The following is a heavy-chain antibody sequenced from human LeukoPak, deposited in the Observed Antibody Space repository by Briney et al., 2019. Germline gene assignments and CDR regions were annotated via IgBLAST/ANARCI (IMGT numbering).Heavy chain of an antibody. CDR3: ARDRVVPAAMGADY. CDR1: GYTFTGYY. V-gene: IGHV1-2*02. Sequence: ASVKVSCKASGYTFTGYYMHWVRQAPGQGLEWMGWINPNSGGTNYAQKFQGRVTMTRDTSISTAYMELSRLRSDDTAVYYCARDRVVPAAMGADYWGQGTLVTVSS. D-gene: IGHD2-2*01. J-gene: IGHJ4*02. CDR2: INPNSGGT.